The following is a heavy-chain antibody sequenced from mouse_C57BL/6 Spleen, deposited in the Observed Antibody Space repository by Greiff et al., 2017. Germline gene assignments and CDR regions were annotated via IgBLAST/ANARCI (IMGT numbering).Heavy chain of an antibody. Sequence: EVQGVESGGGLVKPGGSLKLSCAASGFTFSDYGMHWVRQAPEKGLEWVAYISSGSSTIYYADTVKGRFTISRDNAKNTLFLQMTSLGSEDTAMYYCASYGYDAMDYWGQGTSVTVSS. V-gene: IGHV5-17*01. D-gene: IGHD2-2*01. CDR3: ASYGYDAMDY. J-gene: IGHJ4*01. CDR2: ISSGSSTI. CDR1: GFTFSDYG.